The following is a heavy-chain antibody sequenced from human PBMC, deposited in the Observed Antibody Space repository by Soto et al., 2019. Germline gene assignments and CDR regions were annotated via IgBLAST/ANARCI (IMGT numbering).Heavy chain of an antibody. J-gene: IGHJ4*02. D-gene: IGHD3-10*01. CDR2: IYYSGST. CDR1: GGSISSSSHY. CDR3: ARQSITMVRGVIGDY. Sequence: SETLSLTCTVSGGSISSSSHYWGWIRQPPGKGLEWIGSIYYSGSTYYNPSLKSRVTISVDTSKNQFSLKLSSVTAADTAVYYCARQSITMVRGVIGDYWGQGTLVTVSS. V-gene: IGHV4-39*01.